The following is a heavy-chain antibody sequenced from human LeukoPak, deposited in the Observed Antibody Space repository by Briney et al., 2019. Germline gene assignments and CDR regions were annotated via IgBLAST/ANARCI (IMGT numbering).Heavy chain of an antibody. D-gene: IGHD2-15*01. CDR3: VTYCRGGSCYSADAFDI. CDR2: IYYIVST. CDR1: VDSLSSGSDY. V-gene: IGHV4-61*01. J-gene: IGHJ3*02. Sequence: SETLSLTCTVSVDSLSSGSDYWSWVRQPRGRGLEWHAYIYYIVSTNYNTSLKRQVPIPVDTSKNQFSLKLSSVTAADTAVYYCVTYCRGGSCYSADAFDIWGQGTILTASS.